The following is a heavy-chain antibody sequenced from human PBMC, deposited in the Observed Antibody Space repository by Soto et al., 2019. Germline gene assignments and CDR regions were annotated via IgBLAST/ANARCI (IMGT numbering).Heavy chain of an antibody. D-gene: IGHD2-15*01. Sequence: GASVKVSCKASGYTFTSYGISWVRQAPGQGLEWMGWISAYNGNTNYAQKLQGRVTMTTDTSTSTAYMELRSLRSDDTAVYYCARELAKDIVVVVAASNWFDPWGQGTLVTVSS. J-gene: IGHJ5*02. CDR3: ARELAKDIVVVVAASNWFDP. CDR1: GYTFTSYG. V-gene: IGHV1-18*01. CDR2: ISAYNGNT.